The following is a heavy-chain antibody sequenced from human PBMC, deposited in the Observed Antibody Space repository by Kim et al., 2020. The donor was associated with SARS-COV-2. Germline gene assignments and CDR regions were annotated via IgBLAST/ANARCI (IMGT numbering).Heavy chain of an antibody. V-gene: IGHV3-30*18. CDR1: DFTFSAYG. J-gene: IGHJ6*02. D-gene: IGHD3-9*01. Sequence: GGSLRLSCVASDFTFSAYGMHWVRQAPGKGLEWVAFISYDGNKNHYEDSVKGRFTVSRENSKNTLFLQMDSLRSEDTAVYYCAKCFDFLTDPFYCYGMDVWGQGTTVIVSS. CDR3: AKCFDFLTDPFYCYGMDV. CDR2: ISYDGNKN.